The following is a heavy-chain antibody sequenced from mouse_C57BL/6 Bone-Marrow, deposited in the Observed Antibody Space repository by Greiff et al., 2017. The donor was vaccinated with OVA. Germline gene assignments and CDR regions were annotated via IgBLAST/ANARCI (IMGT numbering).Heavy chain of an antibody. J-gene: IGHJ2*01. D-gene: IGHD1-3*01. Sequence: DAGGGLVQPKGSLKLSCAASGFSFNTYAMNWVRQAPGKGLEWVARIRSKSNNYATYYADSVKDRFTISRDDSESMLYLQMNNLKTEDTAMYYCVRQRGSGNFDYWGQGTTLTVSS. CDR2: IRSKSNNYAT. CDR1: GFSFNTYA. V-gene: IGHV10-1*01. CDR3: VRQRGSGNFDY.